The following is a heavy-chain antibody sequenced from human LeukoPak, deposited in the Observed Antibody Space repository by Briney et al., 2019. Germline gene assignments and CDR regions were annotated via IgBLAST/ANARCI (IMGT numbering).Heavy chain of an antibody. CDR1: GFTFSSYG. CDR2: IWYDGNNK. J-gene: IGHJ4*02. CDR3: AKASSDSSGYWDYFDY. D-gene: IGHD3-22*01. V-gene: IGHV3-33*06. Sequence: QAGGSLRLSCAASGFTFSSYGMQWVRQAPGKGLEWVAVIWYDGNNKYYADSVKGRFTISKDNSKNTLYLQMNSLRAEDTAVYYCAKASSDSSGYWDYFDYWGQGTLVTVSS.